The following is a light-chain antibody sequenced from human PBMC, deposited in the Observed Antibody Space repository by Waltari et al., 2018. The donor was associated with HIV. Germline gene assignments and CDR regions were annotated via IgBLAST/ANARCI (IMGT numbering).Light chain of an antibody. CDR3: QQYYSHPRT. CDR1: QSILFSTTNSNY. V-gene: IGKV4-1*01. CDR2: WAS. J-gene: IGKJ2*01. Sequence: DIVLTQSPDSLTVSLGERATINCQASQSILFSTTNSNYLAWYQQTPGHPPKLLSSWASGRRSGVPDRFSGAGSGTDFTLTITSLQAEDVAVYYCQQYYSHPRTFGQGTKLEI.